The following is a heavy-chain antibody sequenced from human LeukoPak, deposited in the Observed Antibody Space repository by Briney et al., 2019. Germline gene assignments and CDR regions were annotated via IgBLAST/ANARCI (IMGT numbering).Heavy chain of an antibody. CDR1: GFTFSSHW. D-gene: IGHD4-17*01. CDR3: ARDRLDYGGYVGFR. Sequence: GGSLRLSCAASGFTFSSHWMHWVRQAPGKGLMWVARIKNEGSSTSYADSVKGRFSISRDNAKSTLYLQMDSLRVEDTAVYYCARDRLDYGGYVGFRWGQGTLVTVSS. V-gene: IGHV3-74*01. J-gene: IGHJ4*02. CDR2: IKNEGSST.